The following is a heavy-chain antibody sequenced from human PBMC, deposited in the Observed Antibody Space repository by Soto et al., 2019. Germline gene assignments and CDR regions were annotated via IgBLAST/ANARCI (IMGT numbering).Heavy chain of an antibody. D-gene: IGHD3-10*01. CDR3: ARVDLWFGELSPCDY. J-gene: IGHJ4*02. Sequence: ASVKVSCKASGYTFTSYGISWVRQAPGQGLEWMGWISAYNGNTNYAQKLQGRVTMTTDTSTSTAYMELRSLRSDDTAVYYCARVDLWFGELSPCDYWGQGTLVTVSS. V-gene: IGHV1-18*01. CDR2: ISAYNGNT. CDR1: GYTFTSYG.